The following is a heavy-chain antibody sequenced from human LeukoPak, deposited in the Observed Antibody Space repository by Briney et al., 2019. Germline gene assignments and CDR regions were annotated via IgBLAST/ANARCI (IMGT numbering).Heavy chain of an antibody. D-gene: IGHD4-17*01. CDR3: ASVNDYGDYHYGMDV. Sequence: PGGSLRLSCAASGFTFSSYGMHWVRQAPGKGLEWVAVIWYDGSNTYYADSVKGRFTISRDNSKNTLYLQMNSLRAEGTAVYYCASVNDYGDYHYGMDVWGQGTTVTVSS. V-gene: IGHV3-33*01. CDR2: IWYDGSNT. CDR1: GFTFSSYG. J-gene: IGHJ6*02.